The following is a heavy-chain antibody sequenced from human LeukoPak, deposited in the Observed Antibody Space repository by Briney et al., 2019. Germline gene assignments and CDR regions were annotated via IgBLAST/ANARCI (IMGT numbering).Heavy chain of an antibody. D-gene: IGHD5-24*01. CDR1: GFTFDDYA. CDR2: ISWNSGSI. CDR3: AKGTLLKMATLTTDFDY. V-gene: IGHV3-9*01. J-gene: IGHJ4*02. Sequence: GGSLRLSCAASGFTFDDYAMHWDRQAPGKGLEWVSGISWNSGSIGYADSVKGRFTISRDNAKNSLYLQMNSLRAEDTALYYCAKGTLLKMATLTTDFDYWGQGTLVTVSS.